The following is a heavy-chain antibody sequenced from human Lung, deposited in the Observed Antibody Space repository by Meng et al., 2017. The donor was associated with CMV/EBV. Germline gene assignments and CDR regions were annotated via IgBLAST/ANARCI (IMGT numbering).Heavy chain of an antibody. D-gene: IGHD2-2*01. Sequence: GGSXRPXCAASGFPFSGHAMHWVRQAPGKGLEWVALMSYDGSKTFYADFVKGRYTISRDNSRNTLYLQMSGLRTDDTAVYYCAKPRSGFVVVPAAIDSWGQGXLVTVSS. J-gene: IGHJ4*02. CDR3: AKPRSGFVVVPAAIDS. CDR2: MSYDGSKT. V-gene: IGHV3-30*04. CDR1: GFPFSGHA.